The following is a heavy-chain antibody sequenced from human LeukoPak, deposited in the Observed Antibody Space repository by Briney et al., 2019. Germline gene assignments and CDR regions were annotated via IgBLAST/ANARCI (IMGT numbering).Heavy chain of an antibody. V-gene: IGHV3-21*01. CDR3: ARGTTMVRGVIRWFDP. D-gene: IGHD3-10*01. CDR1: GFTFSSYS. CDR2: ISSSSSYI. J-gene: IGHJ5*02. Sequence: GGSLRLSCAASGFTFSSYSMNWVRQASGKGLEWVSSISSSSSYIYYADSVKGRFTISRDNAKNSLYLQMNSLRAEDTAVYYCARGTTMVRGVIRWFDPWGQGTLVTVSS.